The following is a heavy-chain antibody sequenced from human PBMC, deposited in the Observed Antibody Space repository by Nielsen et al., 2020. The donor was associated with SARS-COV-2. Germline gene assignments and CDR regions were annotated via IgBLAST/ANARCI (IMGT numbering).Heavy chain of an antibody. D-gene: IGHD3-10*01. Sequence: GESLKISCTASGFTVGEYAMSWFRQAPGKGLEWVAVIWYDGSNKYYADSMKGRFTISRDNSKNTLYLQMNSLRAEDTAVYYCARDKFGIYYGMDVWGQGTTVTVSS. CDR2: IWYDGSNK. J-gene: IGHJ6*02. CDR1: GFTVGEYA. V-gene: IGHV3-33*01. CDR3: ARDKFGIYYGMDV.